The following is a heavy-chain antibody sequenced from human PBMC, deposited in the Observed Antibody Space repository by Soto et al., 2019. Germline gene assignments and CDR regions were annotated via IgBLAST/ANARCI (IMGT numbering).Heavy chain of an antibody. J-gene: IGHJ5*02. D-gene: IGHD3-9*01. CDR2: IRSKANSYAT. CDR1: GFTFSGSA. V-gene: IGHV3-73*01. Sequence: EVQLVESGGGLVQPGGSLKLSCAASGFTFSGSAMHWVRQASGKGLEWVGRIRSKANSYATAYAASVKGRFTISRDDSKNKAYLQMNSLTTEDTAVYYCTRPSGIRYSPFDPWGQGTLVTVSS. CDR3: TRPSGIRYSPFDP.